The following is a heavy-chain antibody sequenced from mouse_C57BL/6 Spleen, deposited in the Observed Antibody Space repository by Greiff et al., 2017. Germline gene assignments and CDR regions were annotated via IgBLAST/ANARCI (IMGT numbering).Heavy chain of an antibody. CDR2: INPNNGGT. Sequence: EVQLQQSGPELVKPGASVKMSCKASGYTFTDYNMHWVKQSHGKSLEWIGYINPNNGGTSYNQKFKGKATLTVNKSSSTAYMELRSLTSEDSAVYYCASPPYYSNYDWYFDVWGTGTTVTVSS. V-gene: IGHV1-22*01. CDR3: ASPPYYSNYDWYFDV. CDR1: GYTFTDYN. J-gene: IGHJ1*03. D-gene: IGHD2-5*01.